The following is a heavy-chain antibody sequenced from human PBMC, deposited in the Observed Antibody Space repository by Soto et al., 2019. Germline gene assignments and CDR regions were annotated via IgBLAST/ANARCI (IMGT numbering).Heavy chain of an antibody. CDR1: GYTFTSYY. Sequence: GASVKVSCKASGYTFTSYYMHWVRQAPGQGLEWMGIINPSGGSTSYAQKFQGRVTMTRDTSTSTVYMELSSLRSEDTAVYYCARVTSTIPGKGYYFDYWGQGTLVTVSS. V-gene: IGHV1-46*01. CDR3: ARVTSTIPGKGYYFDY. J-gene: IGHJ4*02. CDR2: INPSGGST. D-gene: IGHD1-20*01.